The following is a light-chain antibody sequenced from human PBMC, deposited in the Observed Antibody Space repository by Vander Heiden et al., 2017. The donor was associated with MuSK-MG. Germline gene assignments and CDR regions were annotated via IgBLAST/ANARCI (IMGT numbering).Light chain of an antibody. CDR3: QQYYDTPQA. CDR1: QRVLYRSNNKNY. J-gene: IGKJ1*01. CDR2: WAS. V-gene: IGKV4-1*01. Sequence: DIVMPQSPDSLAVSLGERATINCKSSQRVLYRSNNKNYLAWYQKKPGQPPNLLISWASAREFGVPDRFSGSGSETDFTLTISSLQAEDVAVYYCQQYYDTPQAFGQGTKVEIK.